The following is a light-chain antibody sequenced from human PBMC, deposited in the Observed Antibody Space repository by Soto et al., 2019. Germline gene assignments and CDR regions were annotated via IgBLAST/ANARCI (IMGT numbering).Light chain of an antibody. Sequence: DIQMTQSPFSLSASVGDRVTITCRASQSISSYLNWYQQKPGNPPKLLISVTSNLQSGVPSRFSGSASGTEFTHTISSLQPEDFSTYYCQQSYSPPYTFGQGTKVDIK. CDR2: VTS. J-gene: IGKJ2*01. CDR3: QQSYSPPYT. V-gene: IGKV1-39*01. CDR1: QSISSY.